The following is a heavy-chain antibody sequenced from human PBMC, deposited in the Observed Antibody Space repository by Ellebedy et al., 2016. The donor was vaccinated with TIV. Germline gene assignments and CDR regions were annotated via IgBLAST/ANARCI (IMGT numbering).Heavy chain of an antibody. Sequence: AASVKVSCKASGYTFTGYYMHWVRQAPGQGLEWMGWINPNSGGTNYAQKFQGWVTMTRDTSISTAYMELSRLGSDDTAVYYCARGMKLGIVWYYFDYWGQGTLVTVSS. V-gene: IGHV1-2*04. CDR2: INPNSGGT. J-gene: IGHJ4*02. CDR1: GYTFTGYY. D-gene: IGHD7-27*01. CDR3: ARGMKLGIVWYYFDY.